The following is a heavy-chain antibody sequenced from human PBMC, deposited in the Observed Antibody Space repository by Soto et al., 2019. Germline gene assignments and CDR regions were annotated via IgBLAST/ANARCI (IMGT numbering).Heavy chain of an antibody. Sequence: GGSLRLSCAASGFTFSSYSMNWVRQAPGKGLEWVSSISSSSSYIYYADSVKGRFTISRDNAKNSLYLQMNSLRAEDTAVYYCARVYDFWSALPDYWGQGTLVTVSS. J-gene: IGHJ4*02. CDR2: ISSSSSYI. V-gene: IGHV3-21*01. CDR1: GFTFSSYS. CDR3: ARVYDFWSALPDY. D-gene: IGHD3-3*01.